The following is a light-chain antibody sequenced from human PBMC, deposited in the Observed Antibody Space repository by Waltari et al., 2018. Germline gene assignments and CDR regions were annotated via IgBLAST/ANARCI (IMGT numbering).Light chain of an antibody. CDR2: GAS. J-gene: IGKJ1*01. V-gene: IGKV3-20*01. CDR3: QHYVRLPAT. CDR1: QSVGTS. Sequence: EVVLTQSPGTLSLSPGERATLAGRASQSVGTSLAWYQPTPGQAPRLLIYGASRRATGIPDRFSGSGSGTDFSLTISRLEPEDFAVYYCQHYVRLPATFGQGTKVEI.